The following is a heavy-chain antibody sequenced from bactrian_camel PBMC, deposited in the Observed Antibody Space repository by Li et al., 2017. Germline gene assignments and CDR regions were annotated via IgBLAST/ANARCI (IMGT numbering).Heavy chain of an antibody. V-gene: IGHV3S1*01. CDR1: EYPRT. D-gene: IGHD5*01. J-gene: IGHJ4*01. CDR3: AARVGAYWRDWSEATH. Sequence: HVQLVESGGGSVQAGESLRLSCASREYPRTMGWFRQAPGKRREGVAGIFTEDGYTKYADSVKGRFAISQDNAKNTVTLQMNSLKPDDTAMYYCAARVGAYWRDWSEATHWGQGTQVTVS. CDR2: IFTEDGYT.